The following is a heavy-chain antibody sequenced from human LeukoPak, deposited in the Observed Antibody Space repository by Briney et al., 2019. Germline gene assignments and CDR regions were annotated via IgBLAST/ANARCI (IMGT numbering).Heavy chain of an antibody. CDR3: ARDSPYSGYEPPFEY. CDR1: GYTFTGYY. J-gene: IGHJ4*02. CDR2: INPNSGGT. D-gene: IGHD5-12*01. V-gene: IGHV1-2*02. Sequence: ASVKVSCKASGYTFTGYYMHWVRQAPGQGLEWMGWINPNSGGTNYAQKFQGRVTMTRDTSISTAYMELFRLTYDDTALYYCARDSPYSGYEPPFEYWGQGTLVTVSS.